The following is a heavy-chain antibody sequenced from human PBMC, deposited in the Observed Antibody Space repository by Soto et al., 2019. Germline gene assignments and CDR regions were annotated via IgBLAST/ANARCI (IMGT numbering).Heavy chain of an antibody. V-gene: IGHV3-23*01. J-gene: IGHJ4*02. CDR3: ARLLFWSGYGY. Sequence: EVQLLESGGGLVQPGGSLRLSCAASGFTFSSYAMSWVRQAPGKGLEWVSAISGSGGSTYYADSVKGRFTISRDNSKNTLYLQMNSLRAEDTGVYYCARLLFWSGYGYWGQGTLVTVSS. D-gene: IGHD3-3*01. CDR1: GFTFSSYA. CDR2: ISGSGGST.